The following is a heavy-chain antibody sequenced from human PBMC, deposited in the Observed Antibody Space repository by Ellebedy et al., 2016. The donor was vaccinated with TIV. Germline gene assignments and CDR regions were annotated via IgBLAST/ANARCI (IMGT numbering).Heavy chain of an antibody. Sequence: MPSETLSLTCTVSGGSISSYYWSLIRQPPGKGLEWIGYIYYSGSTNYNPSLKSRVTISVDTSKNQFSLKLSSVTAADTAVYYCARVSAGTAHFDYWGQGTLVTVSS. CDR2: IYYSGST. V-gene: IGHV4-59*08. CDR1: GGSISSYY. J-gene: IGHJ4*02. D-gene: IGHD6-13*01. CDR3: ARVSAGTAHFDY.